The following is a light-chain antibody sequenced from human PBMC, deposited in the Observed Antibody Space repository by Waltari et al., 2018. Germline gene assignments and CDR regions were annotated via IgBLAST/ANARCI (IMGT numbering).Light chain of an antibody. CDR2: EVN. V-gene: IGLV2-23*02. Sequence: QSALTQPASVSGSPVQSITISCTGSSSDVGSYILVSSYQQLPGEAPKFMIYEVNKRPLGVSDRFSGSQSGNTRSLTSSGLQAEDEADYYCCSSAGSSTLVFGGGTRRTVL. CDR1: SSDVGSYIL. CDR3: CSSAGSSTLV. J-gene: IGLJ2*01.